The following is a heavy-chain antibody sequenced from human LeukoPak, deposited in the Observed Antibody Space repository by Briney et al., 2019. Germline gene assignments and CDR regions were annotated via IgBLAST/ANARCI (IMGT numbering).Heavy chain of an antibody. D-gene: IGHD3-22*01. CDR3: ARDRGDSSGYYYYYYMDV. Sequence: ASVKVSCKTSGYSFTNYYINWVRQAPGQGLEWMGWINPNSGGTNYAQKFQGRVTMTRDTSISTAYMELSRLRSDDTAVYYCARDRGDSSGYYYYYYMDVWGKGTTVTVSS. J-gene: IGHJ6*03. CDR1: GYSFTNYY. V-gene: IGHV1-2*02. CDR2: INPNSGGT.